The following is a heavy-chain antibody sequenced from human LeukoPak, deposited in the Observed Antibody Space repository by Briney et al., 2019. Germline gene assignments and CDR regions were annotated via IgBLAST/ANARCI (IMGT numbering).Heavy chain of an antibody. V-gene: IGHV3-74*01. CDR3: ARAPSEIGGYYPEYFRH. CDR1: GFTFSSYW. CDR2: IKGDGNT. J-gene: IGHJ1*01. Sequence: GGSLRLSCAASGFTFSSYWMHWVRQASGKGLVWVSRIKGDGNTNYADSVKGRFTISRDNAKNTVSLQMNSLRAEDTGVYYCARAPSEIGGYYPEYFRHWGQGTLVTVSS. D-gene: IGHD3-22*01.